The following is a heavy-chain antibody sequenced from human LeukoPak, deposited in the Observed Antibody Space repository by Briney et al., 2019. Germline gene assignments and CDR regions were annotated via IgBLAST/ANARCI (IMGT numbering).Heavy chain of an antibody. Sequence: GGSLRLSCAASGFTFSSYGMHWVRRAPGKGLEWVSGISASGDTTYYGDSVKGRFIISKDYSKNTLYLQMNGLRAEDTALYYCASRPRSTVVAPWDYWGQGTLVTVSS. CDR1: GFTFSSYG. J-gene: IGHJ4*02. CDR2: ISASGDTT. CDR3: ASRPRSTVVAPWDY. D-gene: IGHD3-22*01. V-gene: IGHV3-23*01.